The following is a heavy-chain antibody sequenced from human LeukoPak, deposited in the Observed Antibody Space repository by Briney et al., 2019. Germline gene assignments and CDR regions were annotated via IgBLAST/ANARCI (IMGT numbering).Heavy chain of an antibody. CDR1: GFTFSSYA. CDR2: ISGSGGST. D-gene: IGHD2-15*01. CDR3: AKEQRDCSGGSCYSVDY. Sequence: GGSLRLSCAASGFTFSSYAMSWVRQAPGKGLEWVSAISGSGGSTYYADSVKGRFTISRDNSKNTLYLQMNSLRAEDTAVCYCAKEQRDCSGGSCYSVDYWGQGTLVTVSS. V-gene: IGHV3-23*01. J-gene: IGHJ4*02.